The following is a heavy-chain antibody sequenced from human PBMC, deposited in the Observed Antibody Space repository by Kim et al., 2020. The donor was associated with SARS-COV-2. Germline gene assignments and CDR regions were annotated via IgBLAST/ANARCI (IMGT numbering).Heavy chain of an antibody. CDR2: INSEGTFT. CDR3: ARGLYCSGGSCSPEFDY. J-gene: IGHJ4*02. V-gene: IGHV3-74*01. D-gene: IGHD2-15*01. CDR1: GFNFNNHW. Sequence: GGSLRLSCAASGFNFNNHWMHWVRQAPGKGLVWVSRINSEGTFTHYGDSVKGRFTSSRDNAKNTLYLQMSGLRAEDTALYYCARGLYCSGGSCSPEFDYWGQGTLVTVSS.